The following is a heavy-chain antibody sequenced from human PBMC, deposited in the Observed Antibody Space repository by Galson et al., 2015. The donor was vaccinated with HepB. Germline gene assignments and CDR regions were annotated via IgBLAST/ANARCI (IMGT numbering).Heavy chain of an antibody. CDR3: ARGGGYYYMDV. V-gene: IGHV4-34*01. J-gene: IGHJ6*03. Sequence: ETLSLTCAVYGGSFSGYYWTWIRQPPGKGLEWVGEINHSGSTNYNPSLKSRVTISVDTSKKQFSLKLSSVTAADTAVYYCARGGGYYYMDVWDKGTTVTVSS. CDR1: GGSFSGYY. CDR2: INHSGST.